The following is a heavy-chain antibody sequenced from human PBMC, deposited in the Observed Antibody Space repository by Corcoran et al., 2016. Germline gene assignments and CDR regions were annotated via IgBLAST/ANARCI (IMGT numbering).Heavy chain of an antibody. J-gene: IGHJ3*02. CDR3: ARAPGYCRGGSCYPAHAFDI. D-gene: IGHD2-15*01. V-gene: IGHV1-69*06. Sequence: QVQLVQSGAEVKKPGSSVKVSCKASGGTFSSYAISWVRQAPGQGLEWMGGIIPIFGTANYAQKFQGRVTITADKSTSTAYMELSSLRSEDTAVYYCARAPGYCRGGSCYPAHAFDIWGQGTMVTVSS. CDR2: IIPIFGTA. CDR1: GGTFSSYA.